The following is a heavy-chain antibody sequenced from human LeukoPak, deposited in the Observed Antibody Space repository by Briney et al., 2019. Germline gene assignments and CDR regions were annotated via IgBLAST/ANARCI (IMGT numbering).Heavy chain of an antibody. CDR2: ISTSSSYI. J-gene: IGHJ3*02. CDR3: ARNAFDI. CDR1: GFTFSSYN. Sequence: PGGSLRLPCAASGFTFSSYNMNWVRRAPGEGLEWVSSISTSSSYIYYADSVQGRFTISRDNAKNSLYLQMNSLRAEDTALYYCARNAFDIWGQGTMVTVSS. V-gene: IGHV3-21*01.